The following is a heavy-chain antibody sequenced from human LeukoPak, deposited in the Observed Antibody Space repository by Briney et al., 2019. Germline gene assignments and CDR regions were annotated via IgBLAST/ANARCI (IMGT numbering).Heavy chain of an antibody. CDR2: ISSSSSYI. Sequence: PGGSLRLSCAASGFTFSSYSMNWVRQAPGKGLEWVSSISSSSSYIYYADSVKGRFTISRDNAKNSLYLQMDSLRAEDTAVYYCARVIAAATIDYWGQGTLVTVSS. D-gene: IGHD6-13*01. V-gene: IGHV3-21*01. CDR1: GFTFSSYS. J-gene: IGHJ4*02. CDR3: ARVIAAATIDY.